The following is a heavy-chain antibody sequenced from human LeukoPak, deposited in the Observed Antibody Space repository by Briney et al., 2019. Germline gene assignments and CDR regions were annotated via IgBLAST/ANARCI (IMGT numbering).Heavy chain of an antibody. Sequence: SETLSLTCTVSGGSISSYYWSWIRQPAGKGLEWIGRIYTSGSTNYNPSLKSRVTMSVDTSKNQFSLKLSSVTAADTAVYYCARVSRGGYYKEPYDAFDIWGQGTMVTVSS. D-gene: IGHD3-3*01. CDR2: IYTSGST. V-gene: IGHV4-4*07. J-gene: IGHJ3*02. CDR3: ARVSRGGYYKEPYDAFDI. CDR1: GGSISSYY.